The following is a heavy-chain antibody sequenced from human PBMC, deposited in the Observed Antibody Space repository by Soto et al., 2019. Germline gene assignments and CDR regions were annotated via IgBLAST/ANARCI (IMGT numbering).Heavy chain of an antibody. Sequence: QVQLVQAGAEVKKPGASVKDSCKASGYTFTSYAMHWEGQTPGQRLEWMGSINAGNGNTKYSQKFQGRNNITRATSASTAYMELSSLRSEDTAVFYCASGGWRYVTTGDFDYWGQGTLVTVSS. J-gene: IGHJ4*02. D-gene: IGHD3-16*01. CDR2: INAGNGNT. CDR3: ASGGWRYVTTGDFDY. CDR1: GYTFTSYA. V-gene: IGHV1-3*01.